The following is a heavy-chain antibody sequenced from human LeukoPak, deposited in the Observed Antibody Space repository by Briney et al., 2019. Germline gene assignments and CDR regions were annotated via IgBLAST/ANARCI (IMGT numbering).Heavy chain of an antibody. D-gene: IGHD1-26*01. CDR1: GFTFSSYW. J-gene: IGHJ4*02. CDR2: IKSDGSST. CDR3: AGELVRGY. Sequence: GGSLRLSCAASGFTFSSYWMHWVRQAPGKGLVWVSRIKSDGSSTHYADPVKGRFTISRDNAKNTLYLQMNSLRAEDTAVYYCAGELVRGYWGQGTLVTVSS. V-gene: IGHV3-74*01.